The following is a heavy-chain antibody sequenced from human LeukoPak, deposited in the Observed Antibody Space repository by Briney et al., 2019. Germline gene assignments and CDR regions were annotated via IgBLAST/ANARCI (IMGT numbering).Heavy chain of an antibody. V-gene: IGHV3-74*01. D-gene: IGHD6-19*01. CDR2: INSDGSST. CDR3: AREYSSGWSPLDY. J-gene: IGHJ4*02. Sequence: GGSLRLSCAASGFTFSSYWMHWVRQAPGKGLVWVSRINSDGSSTSYADSVKGRFTVSRDNAKNTLYLQMNSLRAEDTALYYCAREYSSGWSPLDYWGQGTLVTVSS. CDR1: GFTFSSYW.